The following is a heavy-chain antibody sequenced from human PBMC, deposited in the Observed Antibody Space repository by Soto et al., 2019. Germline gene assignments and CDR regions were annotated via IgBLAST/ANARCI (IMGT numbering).Heavy chain of an antibody. CDR1: GGSVSSEHYY. Sequence: QVQLQESGPGLVKSSETLSLTCTVSGGSVSSEHYYWNWIRQAPGKGLEWIGYFFYTGSTNYNPSLESRLTMSVDWSKHHFSLKLSSVTAADTAVYYCAGGTDGKKVAYWGQGTLVTVSS. CDR2: FFYTGST. CDR3: AGGTDGKKVAY. D-gene: IGHD5-12*01. J-gene: IGHJ4*02. V-gene: IGHV4-61*03.